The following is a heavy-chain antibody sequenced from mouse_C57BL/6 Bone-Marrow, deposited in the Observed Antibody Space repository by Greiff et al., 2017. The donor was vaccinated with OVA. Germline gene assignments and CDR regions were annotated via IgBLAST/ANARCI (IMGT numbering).Heavy chain of an antibody. J-gene: IGHJ1*03. Sequence: VQLQQSGAELARPGASVKLSCKASGYTFTSYGISWVKQRTGQGLEWIGEIYPRSGNTYYNEKFKGKATLTADKSSSTAYMELRSLTSEDSAVYVCARAGWLLLWYFDVWGTGTTVTVSS. CDR2: IYPRSGNT. CDR1: GYTFTSYG. D-gene: IGHD2-3*01. CDR3: ARAGWLLLWYFDV. V-gene: IGHV1-81*01.